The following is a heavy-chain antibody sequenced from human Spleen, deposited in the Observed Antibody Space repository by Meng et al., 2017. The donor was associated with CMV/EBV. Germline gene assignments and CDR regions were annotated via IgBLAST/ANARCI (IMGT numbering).Heavy chain of an antibody. Sequence: GESLKISCAASGFTFSSYSMNWVRQAPGKGLQWVSGISGSGTTTYYADSVKGRFTISRDNSTNTLYLQMNSLRAEDTAVYYCARDNSLKQLGYFDLWGRGTLVTVSS. CDR2: ISGSGTTT. CDR1: GFTFSSYS. D-gene: IGHD6-6*01. J-gene: IGHJ2*01. V-gene: IGHV3-23*01. CDR3: ARDNSLKQLGYFDL.